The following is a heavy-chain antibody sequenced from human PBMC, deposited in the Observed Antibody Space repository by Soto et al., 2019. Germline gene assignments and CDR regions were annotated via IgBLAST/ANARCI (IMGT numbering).Heavy chain of an antibody. Sequence: SSETLSLTCTVSGGSISSYYWSWIRQPPRKGLEWIGYIYYSGSTNYNPSLKSRVTISVDTSKNQFSLKLSSVTAADTAVYYCARADYDFWSGYYGYWGQGTLVTVSS. CDR3: ARADYDFWSGYYGY. D-gene: IGHD3-3*01. V-gene: IGHV4-59*01. CDR1: GGSISSYY. J-gene: IGHJ4*02. CDR2: IYYSGST.